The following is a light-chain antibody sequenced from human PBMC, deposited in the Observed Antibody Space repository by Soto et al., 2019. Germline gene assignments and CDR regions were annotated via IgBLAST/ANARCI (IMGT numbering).Light chain of an antibody. CDR1: QSISSN. CDR3: QQYNNWPRAT. CDR2: RTS. V-gene: IGKV3-15*01. J-gene: IGKJ4*01. Sequence: VLTKSPATLSVCQGERATLSCRASQSISSNLAWYQQKPGQAPRLLMFRTSSRATGFPARFSGSGSGTEFNLTISSLQSGDFGVYYCQQYNNWPRATFGGGTKVDIK.